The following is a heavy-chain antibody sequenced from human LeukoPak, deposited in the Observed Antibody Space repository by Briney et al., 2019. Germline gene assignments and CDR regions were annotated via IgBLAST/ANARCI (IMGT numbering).Heavy chain of an antibody. J-gene: IGHJ5*02. CDR3: ARDSGTTGEVKFDP. CDR1: GGSISSYY. CDR2: IYTSGTI. Sequence: SETLSLTCTVSGGSISSYYWSWIRQPARPALEWIGRIYTSGTITYNPSLKSRVTMSVDTSKNQFSLKLSSVTAADTAVYYCARDSGTTGEVKFDPWGQGTLVTVSS. D-gene: IGHD3-10*01. V-gene: IGHV4-4*07.